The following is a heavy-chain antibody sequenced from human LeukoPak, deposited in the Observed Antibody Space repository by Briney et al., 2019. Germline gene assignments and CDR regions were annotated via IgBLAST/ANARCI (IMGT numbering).Heavy chain of an antibody. J-gene: IGHJ4*02. CDR1: GYTFTNYV. CDR2: ISAYNGHT. D-gene: IGHD3-22*01. CDR3: ARGYYDSSGYPFDY. V-gene: IGHV1-18*01. Sequence: ASVKVSCKACGYTFTNYVISWVRQAPGQGLEWMGWISAYNGHTNYPQKLQGRVTMATDTSTSTAYMELRSLRSDDTAVYYCARGYYDSSGYPFDYWGQGTLVTVSS.